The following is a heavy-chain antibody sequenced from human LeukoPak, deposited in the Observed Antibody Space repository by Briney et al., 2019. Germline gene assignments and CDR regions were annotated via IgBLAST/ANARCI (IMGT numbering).Heavy chain of an antibody. CDR3: GRTRIVVTSTPPDY. CDR1: GFTCSTNW. D-gene: IGHD6-19*01. V-gene: IGHV3-7*03. J-gene: IGHJ4*02. CDR2: IKQDGSEK. Sequence: GGSLRRSCAASGFTCSTNWMIWVRQAPGKGLEWVANIKQDGSEKYYVDSVKGRFTISRDNAKNSLYLQMNSLRAEDTAVYYCGRTRIVVTSTPPDYWGQGTLVIVSS.